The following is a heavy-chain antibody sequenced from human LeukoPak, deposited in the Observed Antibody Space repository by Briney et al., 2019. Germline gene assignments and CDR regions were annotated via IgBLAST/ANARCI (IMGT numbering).Heavy chain of an antibody. D-gene: IGHD5-12*01. CDR3: ARRWSGYDFGTLDY. J-gene: IGHJ4*02. CDR1: GGSISSSSYY. V-gene: IGHV4-39*01. Sequence: SETLSLTCTVSGGSISSSSYYWGWIRQPPGKGLEWIGSIYYSGSTYYNPSLKSQVTISVDTSKNQFSLKLSSVTAADTAVYYCARRWSGYDFGTLDYWGQGTLVTVSS. CDR2: IYYSGST.